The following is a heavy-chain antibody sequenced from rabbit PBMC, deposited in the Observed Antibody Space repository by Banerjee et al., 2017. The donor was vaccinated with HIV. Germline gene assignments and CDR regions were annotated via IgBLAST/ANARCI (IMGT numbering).Heavy chain of an antibody. CDR2: IYTSSGNT. V-gene: IGHV1S45*01. CDR3: ARDFPVWSGWNVVL. Sequence: QEQLEESGGDLVKPGASLTLTCTASGFSFSSAYDMCWVRQAPGKWLEWIACIYTSSGNTVCASWAKVRFTKTKSASTTLTLQMTSLTAADTATYFCARDFPVWSGWNVVLWGPGTLVTVS. J-gene: IGHJ4*01. CDR1: GFSFSSAYD. D-gene: IGHD1-1*01.